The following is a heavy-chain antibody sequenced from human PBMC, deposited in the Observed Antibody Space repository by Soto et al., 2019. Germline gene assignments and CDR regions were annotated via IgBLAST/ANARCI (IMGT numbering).Heavy chain of an antibody. CDR1: GFTFSSYA. Sequence: GGSLRLSCAASGFTFSSYAMSWVRQAPGKGLEWVSAISGSGGSTYYADPVKGRFTISRDNSKNTLYLQMNSLRAEDTAVYYCAKGGMLGAPYYYYYGMDVWGQGTTVTVSS. CDR2: ISGSGGST. J-gene: IGHJ6*02. CDR3: AKGGMLGAPYYYYYGMDV. D-gene: IGHD1-26*01. V-gene: IGHV3-23*01.